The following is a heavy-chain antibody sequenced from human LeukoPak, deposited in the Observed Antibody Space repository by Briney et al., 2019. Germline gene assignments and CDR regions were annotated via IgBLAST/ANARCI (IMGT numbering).Heavy chain of an antibody. CDR1: GFTFSVSY. J-gene: IGHJ4*02. Sequence: GGSLRLSCSASGFTFSVSYMSWIRQAPGKGLEWISYISSSGSTIYYAASVKGRFTISRDNAKYSLYLQMNRLRAEDTAVYYCARDWIGDGYNYYHYFDYWGQGTLVTVSS. D-gene: IGHD5-24*01. CDR2: ISSSGSTI. CDR3: ARDWIGDGYNYYHYFDY. V-gene: IGHV3-11*01.